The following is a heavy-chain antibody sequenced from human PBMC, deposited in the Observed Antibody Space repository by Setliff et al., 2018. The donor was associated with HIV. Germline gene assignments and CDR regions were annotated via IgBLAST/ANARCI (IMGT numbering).Heavy chain of an antibody. D-gene: IGHD3-3*01. CDR3: ARDVSWRVRTYIDY. V-gene: IGHV3-21*01. CDR2: ISSSSRSK. J-gene: IGHJ4*02. CDR1: GFTFSTYS. Sequence: PGGSLRLSCEASGFTFSTYSMNRVRQAPGKGLEWVSSISSSSRSKYYADPVKGRFTISRDNAKNSLYLQMNSLTAEDTAVYYCARDVSWRVRTYIDYWGQGALVTVSS.